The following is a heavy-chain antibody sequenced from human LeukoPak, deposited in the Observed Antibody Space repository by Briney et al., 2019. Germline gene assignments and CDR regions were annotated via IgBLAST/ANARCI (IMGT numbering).Heavy chain of an antibody. J-gene: IGHJ4*02. CDR3: ARDRENIVLVPGAKRKTWYFDY. CDR2: MYTSGST. D-gene: IGHD2-2*01. CDR1: GGSISSYY. Sequence: SETLSLTCTVSGGSISSYYWNWIRQPAGKGLEWIGRMYTSGSTNYNPSLKSRVTISVDTSKNQFSLKLSSVTAADTAVYYCARDRENIVLVPGAKRKTWYFDYWGQGTLVTVSS. V-gene: IGHV4-4*07.